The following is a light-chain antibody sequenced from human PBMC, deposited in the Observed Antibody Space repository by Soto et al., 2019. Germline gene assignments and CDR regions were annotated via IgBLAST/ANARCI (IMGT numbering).Light chain of an antibody. CDR3: ATWDDYLNVYV. CDR2: GNN. V-gene: IGLV1-44*01. Sequence: QSVLTQPPSASGTPGQGLTISCSGSSSNVGRNSMTWYQQLPGTAPKLLIYGNNQRPSGVPDRFSGSKSGTSASLAISGLQSEDEADYYCATWDDYLNVYVFGTGTKVTVL. CDR1: SSNVGRNS. J-gene: IGLJ1*01.